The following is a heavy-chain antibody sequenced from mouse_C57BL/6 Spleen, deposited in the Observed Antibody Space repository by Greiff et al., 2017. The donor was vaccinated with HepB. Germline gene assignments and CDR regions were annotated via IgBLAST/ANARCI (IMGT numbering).Heavy chain of an antibody. CDR3: ARDRDYGPLMDY. D-gene: IGHD1-2*01. CDR1: GFTFSSYA. CDR2: ISDGGSYT. Sequence: EVQRVESGGGLVKPGGSLKLSCAASGFTFSSYAMSWVRQTPEKRLEWVATISDGGSYTYYPDNVKGRFTISRDNAKNNLYLQMSHLKSEDTAMYYCARDRDYGPLMDYWGQGTSVTVSS. V-gene: IGHV5-4*01. J-gene: IGHJ4*01.